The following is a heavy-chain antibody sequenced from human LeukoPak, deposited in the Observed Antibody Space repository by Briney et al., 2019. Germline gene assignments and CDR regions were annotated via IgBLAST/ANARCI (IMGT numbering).Heavy chain of an antibody. CDR3: ARGYIVVVPAAALYYYYGMDV. J-gene: IGHJ6*02. Sequence: SVKVSCKASGGTFSSYAISWVRQATGQGLEWMGGVIPIFGTANYAQKFQGRVTITADESTSTAYMELSSLRSEDTAVYYCARGYIVVVPAAALYYYYGMDVWGQGTTVTVSS. CDR2: VIPIFGTA. D-gene: IGHD2-2*01. V-gene: IGHV1-69*13. CDR1: GGTFSSYA.